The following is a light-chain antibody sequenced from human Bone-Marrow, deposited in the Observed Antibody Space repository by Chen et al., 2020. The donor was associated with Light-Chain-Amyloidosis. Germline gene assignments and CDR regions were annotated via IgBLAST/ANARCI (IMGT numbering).Light chain of an antibody. Sequence: SYELTQPPSVSVSTGQTARITCFGDDLTTKYAYWYQKKPGPAPVLVIHRDTESHSGISERFSGSSAVTTAMLTNSGVHAEDEADYPCHSADSIDTYEVIFGGGTKLTVL. V-gene: IGLV3-25*03. CDR2: RDT. CDR3: HSADSIDTYEVI. CDR1: DLTTKY. J-gene: IGLJ2*01.